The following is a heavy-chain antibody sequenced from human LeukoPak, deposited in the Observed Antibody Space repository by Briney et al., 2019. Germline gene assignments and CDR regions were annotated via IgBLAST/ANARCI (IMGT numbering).Heavy chain of an antibody. CDR2: INPNSGGT. D-gene: IGHD3-3*01. J-gene: IGHJ4*02. CDR1: GGTFSSYA. Sequence: ASVKVSCKASGGTFSSYAISWVRQAPGQGLEWMGWINPNSGGTNYAQKFQGRVTMTRDTSISTAYMELSRLRSDDTAVYYCARAAYPSHHIYDFWSGYYYWWDYWGQGTLVTVSS. V-gene: IGHV1-2*02. CDR3: ARAAYPSHHIYDFWSGYYYWWDY.